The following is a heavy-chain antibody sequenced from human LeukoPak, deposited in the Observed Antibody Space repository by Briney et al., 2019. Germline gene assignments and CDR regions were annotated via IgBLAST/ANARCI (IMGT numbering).Heavy chain of an antibody. CDR1: GYTFTSYD. J-gene: IGHJ5*02. CDR3: ARDADFWSGYVWFDP. CDR2: MNPNSGNT. D-gene: IGHD3-3*01. Sequence: ASVKVSCKASGYTFTSYDINWVRQATGQGLEWMGWMNPNSGNTGYAQKFQGRVTMTRNTSISTAYMELSSLRSEDTAVYYCARDADFWSGYVWFDPWGQGTLVTVSS. V-gene: IGHV1-8*01.